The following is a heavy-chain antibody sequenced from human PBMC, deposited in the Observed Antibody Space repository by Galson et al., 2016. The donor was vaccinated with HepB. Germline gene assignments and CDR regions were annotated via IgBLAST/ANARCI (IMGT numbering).Heavy chain of an antibody. J-gene: IGHJ2*01. Sequence: SVKVSCKASGYTLTGSVMHWVRQAPGQRLEWMGWIRGGNGNTKYSQKFQGRVTITRDTSASTAYMELSSLRSEDTAVYYWVRWYFDLWGRGTLVTVSS. CDR1: GYTLTGSV. V-gene: IGHV1-3*01. CDR2: IRGGNGNT. CDR3: VRWYFDL.